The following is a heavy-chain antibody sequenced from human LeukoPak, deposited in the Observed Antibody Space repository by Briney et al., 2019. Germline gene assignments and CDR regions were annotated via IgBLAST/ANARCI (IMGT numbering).Heavy chain of an antibody. J-gene: IGHJ5*02. CDR1: GASISSYY. V-gene: IGHV4-59*01. CDR3: ARVLLSSGYST. CDR2: IYYSGIT. Sequence: SSETLSLTCSVSGASISSYYYTWIRQSPGKGLEWIGYIYYSGITNYNPSLKSRVTMSLDTSNNQFSLKLSSVTAADTAVYYCARVLLSSGYSTWGQGTLVTVSS. D-gene: IGHD3-22*01.